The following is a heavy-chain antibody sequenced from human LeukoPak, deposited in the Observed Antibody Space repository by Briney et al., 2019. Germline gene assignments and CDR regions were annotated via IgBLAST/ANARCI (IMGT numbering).Heavy chain of an antibody. D-gene: IGHD2-2*01. J-gene: IGHJ6*03. V-gene: IGHV4-59*01. CDR2: IYYSGST. CDR3: ARGIIVVVPAAPYYYYYYMDV. Sequence: PETLSLTCTVSGGSISSYYWSWIRQPPGKGLEWIGYIYYSGSTNYNPSLKSRVTISVDTSKNQFSLKLSSVTAADTAVYYCARGIIVVVPAAPYYYYYYMDVWGKGTTVTVSS. CDR1: GGSISSYY.